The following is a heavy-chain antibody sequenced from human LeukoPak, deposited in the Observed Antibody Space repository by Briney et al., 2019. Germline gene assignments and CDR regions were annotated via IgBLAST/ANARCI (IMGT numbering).Heavy chain of an antibody. CDR2: INHSGST. V-gene: IGHV4-34*01. D-gene: IGHD2-15*01. CDR1: GGSFSGYY. J-gene: IGHJ4*02. CDR3: ARRKIGYCSGGSCYSGYFDY. Sequence: SETLSLTCAVYGGSFSGYYWSWIRQPPGKGLEWIGEINHSGSTNYNPSLKSRVTISVDTSKNQFSLKLSSVTAADTVVYYCARRKIGYCSGGSCYSGYFDYWGQGTLVTVSS.